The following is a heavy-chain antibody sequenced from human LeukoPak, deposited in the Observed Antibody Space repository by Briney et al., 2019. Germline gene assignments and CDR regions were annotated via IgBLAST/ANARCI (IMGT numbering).Heavy chain of an antibody. CDR2: INHSGST. CDR1: GGSFSGYC. D-gene: IGHD2-15*01. Sequence: SGTLSLTCAVYGGSFSGYCWSWIRQPPGKGLEWIGEINHSGSTNYNPSLKSRVTISVDTSKNQFSLKLSSVTAADTAVYYCARCRWFFDYWGQGTLVTVSS. J-gene: IGHJ4*02. V-gene: IGHV4-34*01. CDR3: ARCRWFFDY.